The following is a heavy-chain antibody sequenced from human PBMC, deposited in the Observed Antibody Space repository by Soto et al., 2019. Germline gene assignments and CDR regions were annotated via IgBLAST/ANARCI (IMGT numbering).Heavy chain of an antibody. CDR2: IYHSGST. V-gene: IGHV4-4*02. J-gene: IGHJ5*02. Sequence: QVQLQESGPGLVKPSGTLSLTCAVSGGSISSSNWWSWVRQPPGKGLEWIGEIYHSGSTNYNPSLKSLVTISVDKSKKQFSLKLSSVTAADTAVYYCARDALYSRSWYRWFDPWGQGTLVTVSS. D-gene: IGHD6-13*01. CDR3: ARDALYSRSWYRWFDP. CDR1: GGSISSSNW.